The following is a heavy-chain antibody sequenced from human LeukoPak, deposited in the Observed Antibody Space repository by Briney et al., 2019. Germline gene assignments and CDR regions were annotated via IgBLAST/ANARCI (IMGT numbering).Heavy chain of an antibody. Sequence: GGSLRLSCAASGFTFNRHWMTWVRQAPGKGLEWIANVNPDMSEKNYVESVKGRFTISRDKVKNSLYLQMNSLRGDDTAVYYCARDGLPVALDKWGQGTLVTVSS. CDR3: ARDGLPVALDK. CDR2: VNPDMSEK. J-gene: IGHJ4*02. D-gene: IGHD2-2*01. CDR1: GFTFNRHW. V-gene: IGHV3-7*01.